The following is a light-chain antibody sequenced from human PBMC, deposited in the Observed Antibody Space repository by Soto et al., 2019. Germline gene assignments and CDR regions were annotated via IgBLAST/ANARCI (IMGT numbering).Light chain of an antibody. CDR1: QSVSSIY. CDR2: GAS. J-gene: IGKJ2*01. V-gene: IGKV3-20*01. CDR3: HQYGTSPMYT. Sequence: EIVLTQSPGTLSLSPGERVTLSCRASQSVSSIYLAWYQQKPGQAPRLLIYGASTRATGIPDRFSGSGSGTDFTLTIIRVEPEDFAVYYCHQYGTSPMYTFGQWTKLEIK.